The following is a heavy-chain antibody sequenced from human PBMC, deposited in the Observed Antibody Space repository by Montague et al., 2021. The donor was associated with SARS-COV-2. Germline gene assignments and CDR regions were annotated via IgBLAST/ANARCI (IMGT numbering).Heavy chain of an antibody. CDR2: IYYSGST. D-gene: IGHD3-10*01. Sequence: SETLSLTCTVSGGSISSSSYYWGWIRQPPGKRLEWIGSIYYSGSTYYNPSLKSRVTISVDTSKNQFSLKLSSVTAADTAVYYCAKLLWFRGGFDYWGQGTLVTVSS. J-gene: IGHJ4*02. CDR3: AKLLWFRGGFDY. V-gene: IGHV4-39*07. CDR1: GGSISSSSYY.